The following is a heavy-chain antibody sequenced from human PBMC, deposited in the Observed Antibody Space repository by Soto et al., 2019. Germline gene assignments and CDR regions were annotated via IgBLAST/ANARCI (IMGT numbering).Heavy chain of an antibody. Sequence: QITLKESGPTLVKPTQTLTLTCTFSGFSLSTSGVGVGWFLQPPGKALKWLALIYWNDDKRYSPSLKSRLTITKDTSKNQVVLTMTNMDPVDTATYYCAHRPYSSGWPSYFDYWGQGTLVTVSS. V-gene: IGHV2-5*01. CDR2: IYWNDDK. CDR1: GFSLSTSGVG. CDR3: AHRPYSSGWPSYFDY. J-gene: IGHJ4*02. D-gene: IGHD6-19*01.